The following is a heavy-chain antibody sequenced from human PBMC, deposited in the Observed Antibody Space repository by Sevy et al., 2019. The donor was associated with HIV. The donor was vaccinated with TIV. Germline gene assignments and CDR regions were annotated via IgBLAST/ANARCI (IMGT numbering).Heavy chain of an antibody. V-gene: IGHV4-38-2*02. J-gene: IGHJ4*02. Sequence: SETLSLTCAVSGYSISSGYYWGWIRQPPGKGLEWIGSIYHSGSTYYNPSLKSRVTISVDTSKNQFSLKLSSVTAADTAVYYCARDQSTGTTSSYCGGDCYPYYFDYWGQGTLVTVSS. CDR3: ARDQSTGTTSSYCGGDCYPYYFDY. D-gene: IGHD2-21*02. CDR1: GYSISSGYY. CDR2: IYHSGST.